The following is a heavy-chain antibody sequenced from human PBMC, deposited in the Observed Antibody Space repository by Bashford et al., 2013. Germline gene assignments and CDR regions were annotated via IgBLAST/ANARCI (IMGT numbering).Heavy chain of an antibody. V-gene: IGHV3-33*01. D-gene: IGHD5-18*01. CDR3: GRDLGNRDTAMELTP. Sequence: VRQAPGEGLDWVALIWDHGRDQRYADSVKGRFTISRDNSNNALYLQMTTLRAEDTAVYFCGRDLGNRDTAMELTPWGQGTRVTGLL. CDR2: IWDHGRDQ. J-gene: IGHJ4*02.